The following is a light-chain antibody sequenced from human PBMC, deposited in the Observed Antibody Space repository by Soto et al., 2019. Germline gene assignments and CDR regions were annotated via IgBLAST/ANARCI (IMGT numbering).Light chain of an antibody. V-gene: IGKV1-39*01. CDR1: QSIDIY. J-gene: IGKJ4*01. CDR3: QQTDSLPS. Sequence: DIQMTQSPSSLSASVGDTVSITCRASQSIDIYLNWYQQKPGKAPKLLIYAVSKLQSGVSSRFRGSASGTDFTLTISSLQPDDFATYYCQQTDSLPSFGGGTRVEIK. CDR2: AVS.